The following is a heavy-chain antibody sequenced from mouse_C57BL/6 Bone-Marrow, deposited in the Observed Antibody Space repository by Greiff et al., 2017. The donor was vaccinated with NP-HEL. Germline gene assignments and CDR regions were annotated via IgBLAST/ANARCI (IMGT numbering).Heavy chain of an antibody. J-gene: IGHJ2*01. Sequence: VQLQQSGAELVKPGASVKLSCKASGYTFTNYWMHWVKQRPGRGLEWIGRIDPNSGGTTYNEKFKSKATLTVDKPSSTAYMQLSSLTSVDSEVYYVARYYCGSDYFDYWGQGTTLTVSS. CDR2: IDPNSGGT. V-gene: IGHV1-72*01. CDR3: ARYYCGSDYFDY. CDR1: GYTFTNYW. D-gene: IGHD1-1*01.